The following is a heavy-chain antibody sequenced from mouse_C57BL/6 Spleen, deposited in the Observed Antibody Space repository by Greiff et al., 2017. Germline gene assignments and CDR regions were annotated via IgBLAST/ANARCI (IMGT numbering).Heavy chain of an antibody. Sequence: LQESGPELVKPGASVKISCKASGYTFTDYYLNWVKQRPGQGLEWIGWIYPGSGNTKYNEKFKGKATLTVDTSSSTAYMQLSSLTSEDSAVYFCASSLGRRGGWYFDVWGTGTTVTVSS. CDR2: IYPGSGNT. CDR1: GYTFTDYY. CDR3: ASSLGRRGGWYFDV. J-gene: IGHJ1*03. D-gene: IGHD4-1*01. V-gene: IGHV1-84*01.